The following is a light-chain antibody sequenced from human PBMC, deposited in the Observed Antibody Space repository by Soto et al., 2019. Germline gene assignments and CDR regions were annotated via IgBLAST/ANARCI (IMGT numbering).Light chain of an antibody. CDR1: QSISKW. V-gene: IGKV1-5*03. J-gene: IGKJ3*01. Sequence: DIQMTQSPSTLSASVGDRVTITCRASQSISKWLAWYQQKPGKAPKLLIYQASSLESGVPSRFSGSGSGKEFTLTISSLQHDDFATYYYQQYKTYASFTFGPGTKVDIK. CDR3: QQYKTYASFT. CDR2: QAS.